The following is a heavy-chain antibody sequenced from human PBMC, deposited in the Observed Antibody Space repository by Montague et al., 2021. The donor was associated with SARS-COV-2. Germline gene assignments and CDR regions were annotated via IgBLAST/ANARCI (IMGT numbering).Heavy chain of an antibody. V-gene: IGHV4-61*02. J-gene: IGHJ6*02. CDR1: GASVTTGHYY. D-gene: IGHD3-16*01. CDR2: VYPSGNT. Sequence: TLSLTCTVSGASVTTGHYYWSWIRQPAGKRLEWIGRVYPSGNTNYNPSLKSRVSISVDMSKNQISLKLSSVTAADTAVYYCARVRGEALYFGGVGYYGMVVWGQGTTVTVSS. CDR3: ARVRGEALYFGGVGYYGMVV.